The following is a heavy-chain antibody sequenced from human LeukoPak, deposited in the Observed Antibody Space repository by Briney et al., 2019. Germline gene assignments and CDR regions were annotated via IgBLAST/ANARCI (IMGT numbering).Heavy chain of an antibody. D-gene: IGHD3-10*01. CDR3: ARSGNYYGSGRIDY. CDR1: GYSISSGYY. J-gene: IGHJ4*02. V-gene: IGHV4-61*01. CDR2: IYYSGST. Sequence: PSETLSLTCTVSGYSISSGYYWGWIRQPPGKGLEWIGYIYYSGSTSYNPSLKSRVTISVDTSKNQFSLKLSSVTAADTAVYYCARSGNYYGSGRIDYWGQGTLVTVSS.